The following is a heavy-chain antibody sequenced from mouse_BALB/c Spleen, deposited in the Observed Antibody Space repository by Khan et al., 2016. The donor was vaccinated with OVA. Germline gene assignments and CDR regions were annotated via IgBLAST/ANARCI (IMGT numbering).Heavy chain of an antibody. CDR1: GFSLTDYG. CDR3: AKLLWSHYYAMDY. Sequence: QVQLKESGPGLVAPSQSLSITCTVSGFSLTDYGVGWIRQPPGKGLEWLGVIWGGGTTHYNSALKSRLSISKDNSKSQAFLKMNKLQTHDTAVYYCAKLLWSHYYAMDYWGQGTSVTVSS. CDR2: IWGGGTT. D-gene: IGHD1-1*02. J-gene: IGHJ4*01. V-gene: IGHV2-6-5*01.